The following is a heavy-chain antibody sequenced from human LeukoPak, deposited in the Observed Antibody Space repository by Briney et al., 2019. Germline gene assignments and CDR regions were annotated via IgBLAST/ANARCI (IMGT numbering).Heavy chain of an antibody. J-gene: IGHJ6*02. D-gene: IGHD3-10*01. CDR3: ARVVWYYYGSGARRDYYYGMDV. CDR1: GGSVSSGSYY. V-gene: IGHV4-61*01. Sequence: SETLSLTCTVSGGSVSSGSYYWSWIRQPPGKGLEWIGYIYYSGSTNYNPSLKSRVTISVDTSKNQFSLKLSSVAAADTAVYYCARVVWYYYGSGARRDYYYGMDVWGQGTTVTVSS. CDR2: IYYSGST.